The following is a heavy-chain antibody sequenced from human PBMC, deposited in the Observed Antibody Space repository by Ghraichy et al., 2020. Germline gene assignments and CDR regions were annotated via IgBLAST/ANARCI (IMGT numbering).Heavy chain of an antibody. V-gene: IGHV1-8*01. D-gene: IGHD1-26*01. Sequence: ASVKVSCKASGYTFTTYDINWVRQAPGQGLEWMGWMNPNSGNTAYIQKFQGRVTMTRNSSISTAYMELSSLRSDDTAVYYCARAKSGSYFSGWYFDLWGRGTLVTVSS. CDR2: MNPNSGNT. CDR1: GYTFTTYD. J-gene: IGHJ2*01. CDR3: ARAKSGSYFSGWYFDL.